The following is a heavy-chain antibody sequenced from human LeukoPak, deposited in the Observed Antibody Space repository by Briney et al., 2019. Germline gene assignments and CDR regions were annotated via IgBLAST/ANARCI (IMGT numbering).Heavy chain of an antibody. V-gene: IGHV1-8*03. CDR2: MNPNTGNT. CDR1: GYTFSSYD. CDR3: ARQDGYNPFDY. Sequence: ASVKVSCKASGYTFSSYDINWVRQATGQGLEWMGWMNPNTGNTGYAQKFQGRVTITRDTSISTAYMELSSLRSEDTAVYYCARQDGYNPFDYWGQGTLVTVSS. D-gene: IGHD5-24*01. J-gene: IGHJ4*02.